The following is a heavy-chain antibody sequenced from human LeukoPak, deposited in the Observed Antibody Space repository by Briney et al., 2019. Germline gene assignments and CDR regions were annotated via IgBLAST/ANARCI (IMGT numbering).Heavy chain of an antibody. CDR2: INRNGGST. Sequence: GGSLRLSWEASGFTFDDYGMSWVRQPPGKGLEWASGINRNGGSTDYADSVKGRFTISRDNAKNSHFLQMNSLRVEDTALYYCARGFRNGPFDCWGQGTLVTVSS. J-gene: IGHJ4*02. V-gene: IGHV3-20*04. CDR1: GFTFDDYG. CDR3: ARGFRNGPFDC. D-gene: IGHD2-8*01.